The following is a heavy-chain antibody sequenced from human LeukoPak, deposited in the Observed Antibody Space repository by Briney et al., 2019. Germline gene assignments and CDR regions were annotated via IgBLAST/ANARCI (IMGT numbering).Heavy chain of an antibody. J-gene: IGHJ3*02. Sequence: APVKVSCKASGYTFTSYGISWVRQAPGQGLEWMGWISAYNGNTNYAQKLQGRVTMTTDTSTSTAYMELRSLRSDDTAVYYCARDGGLYYYDSSGSPDAFDIWGQGTMVTVSS. V-gene: IGHV1-18*01. D-gene: IGHD3-22*01. CDR3: ARDGGLYYYDSSGSPDAFDI. CDR1: GYTFTSYG. CDR2: ISAYNGNT.